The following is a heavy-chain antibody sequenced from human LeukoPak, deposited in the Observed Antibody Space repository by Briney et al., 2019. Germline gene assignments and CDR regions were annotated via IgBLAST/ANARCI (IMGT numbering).Heavy chain of an antibody. CDR3: ARRKKSIVVVPAAKNYYYYYMDV. J-gene: IGHJ6*03. Sequence: SVKVSCKASGGTFSSYAISWVRQAPGQGLEWMGGIIPIFGTANYAQKFQGRVTITADESTSTAYMELSSLRSEDTAVYYCARRKKSIVVVPAAKNYYYYYMDVWGKGTTVTVSS. CDR2: IIPIFGTA. V-gene: IGHV1-69*13. D-gene: IGHD2-2*01. CDR1: GGTFSSYA.